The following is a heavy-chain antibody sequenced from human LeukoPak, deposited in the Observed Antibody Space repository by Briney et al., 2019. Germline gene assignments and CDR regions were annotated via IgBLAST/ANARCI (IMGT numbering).Heavy chain of an antibody. CDR1: GFTFSDYN. D-gene: IGHD5-18*01. J-gene: IGHJ5*02. CDR3: ARAYMASFDP. Sequence: PGGSLRLSCAASGFTFSDYNMRWIRQAPGKGLEWVSSISRSGSTKYYADSVKGRFTISRDNSKNTLSLQMNSLRAEDTAEYYCARAYMASFDPWGQGTLVTVSS. CDR2: ISRSGSTK. V-gene: IGHV3-11*04.